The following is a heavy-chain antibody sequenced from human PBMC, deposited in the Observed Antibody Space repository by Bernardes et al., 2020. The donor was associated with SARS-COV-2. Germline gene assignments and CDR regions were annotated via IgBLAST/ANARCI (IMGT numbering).Heavy chain of an antibody. J-gene: IGHJ6*02. CDR2: ISGPGRT. CDR1: GFTFSNYA. V-gene: IGHV3-23*01. D-gene: IGHD6-13*01. CDR3: AKELAYGSSWRDYSYYSAMDV. Sequence: GGSLRLCCAASGFTFSNYAMSWVRQAPGKGLEWVSDISGPGRTYYADSVRGRFTISRDNSKNTLYLEMNSLRVEDTAVYYCAKELAYGSSWRDYSYYSAMDVWGQGTTVAVSS.